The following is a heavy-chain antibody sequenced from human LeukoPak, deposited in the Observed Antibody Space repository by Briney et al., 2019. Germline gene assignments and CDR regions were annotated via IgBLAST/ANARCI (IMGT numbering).Heavy chain of an antibody. CDR2: IWYDGSNK. CDR1: GFNFRTYG. J-gene: IGHJ4*02. V-gene: IGHV3-33*01. CDR3: ARNDYGDYGFFEH. D-gene: IGHD4-17*01. Sequence: QTGGSLRLSCAASGFNFRTYGMHWVRQAPGEGLEWVGVIWYDGSNKYYVDSVKGRFTISRDNSKNTLYLQMNSLRVEDTAVYYCARNDYGDYGFFEHWGQGTLVTVSS.